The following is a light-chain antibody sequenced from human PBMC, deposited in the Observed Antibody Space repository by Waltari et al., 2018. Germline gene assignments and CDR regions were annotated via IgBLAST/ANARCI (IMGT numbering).Light chain of an antibody. CDR3: QQYYSTPLT. CDR1: QSVLYRSHNKNY. CDR2: LAS. J-gene: IGKJ4*01. Sequence: DIVMTQSPDSLAVSLGERAHIHCKASQSVLYRSHNKNYLAWYQQKPGQPPKLLIYLASTRGSRVPDRFRGSGSGTDFTLPISSLQAEDVAVYYCQQYYSTPLTFGGGTKVEIK. V-gene: IGKV4-1*01.